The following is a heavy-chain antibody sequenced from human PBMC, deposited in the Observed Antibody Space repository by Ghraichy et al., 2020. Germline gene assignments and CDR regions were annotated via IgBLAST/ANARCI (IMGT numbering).Heavy chain of an antibody. J-gene: IGHJ4*02. CDR2: IKSDGSEW. V-gene: IGHV3-7*01. D-gene: IGHD1-1*01. CDR1: GFTFSNYW. Sequence: GGSLRLSCAASGFTFSNYWMIWVRQAPGKGLEWVANIKSDGSEWYYGDSVKGRFTISRDNAKNSLYLQMKSLGADDTAVYFCGRHGLTTGPGDYWGQGTLVTVSS. CDR3: GRHGLTTGPGDY.